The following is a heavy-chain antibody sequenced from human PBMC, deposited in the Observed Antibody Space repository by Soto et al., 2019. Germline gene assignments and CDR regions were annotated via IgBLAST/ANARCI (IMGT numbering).Heavy chain of an antibody. V-gene: IGHV3-74*01. CDR2: INGDGSRT. CDR3: ARDWGDYYYDSSGSQGY. J-gene: IGHJ4*02. Sequence: GGSLRLSCAASGFTFSTYWMHWVRQAPGKGLVWVSRINGDGSRTNYADSVKGRFTISRDNAKNTLYLQMNSLGAEDTAVYYCARDWGDYYYDSSGSQGYWGQGTLVTVSS. CDR1: GFTFSTYW. D-gene: IGHD3-22*01.